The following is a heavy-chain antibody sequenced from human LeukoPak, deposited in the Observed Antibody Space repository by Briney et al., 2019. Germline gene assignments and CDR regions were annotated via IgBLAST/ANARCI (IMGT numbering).Heavy chain of an antibody. V-gene: IGHV3-20*01. CDR3: ARSSSTDLYYFDY. Sequence: GGSLRLSCAASVYTFDDYGKSCDRQARGEGLEWVSGINWNGGSTGYADSVNGRFTISRDNAKNSLYLQMNSLRAEDTALYHCARSSSTDLYYFDYWGQGTLVTVSS. CDR2: INWNGGST. D-gene: IGHD6-6*01. J-gene: IGHJ4*02. CDR1: VYTFDDYG.